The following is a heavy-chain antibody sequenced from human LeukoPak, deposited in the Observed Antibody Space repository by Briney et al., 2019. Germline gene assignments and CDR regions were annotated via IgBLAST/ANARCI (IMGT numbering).Heavy chain of an antibody. CDR2: INQDSSEK. Sequence: PGGSLRLSCAASGFTFSNYWMSWVRQVPGKGLEWVANINQDSSEKYYVDSVKGRFTISRDNAKNSLYLQLNTLRPEDTAVYYCVRGWRDNWGQGTLVTVSS. D-gene: IGHD2-15*01. CDR3: VRGWRDN. V-gene: IGHV3-7*01. CDR1: GFTFSNYW. J-gene: IGHJ4*02.